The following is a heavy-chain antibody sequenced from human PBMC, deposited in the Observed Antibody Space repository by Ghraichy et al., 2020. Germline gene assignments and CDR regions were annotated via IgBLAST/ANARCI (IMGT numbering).Heavy chain of an antibody. V-gene: IGHV3-48*02. Sequence: GGSLRLSCVGSGFTFSAYSMNWVRQSPGKGLEWVSYITSSSRTTSYADSVKGRFTISRDNAHNSLYLQMNSLRDEDTAVYYCARGSKVLRFFFYDGMDVWGQVTTVTVSS. D-gene: IGHD2-8*01. CDR2: ITSSSRTT. J-gene: IGHJ6*02. CDR3: ARGSKVLRFFFYDGMDV. CDR1: GFTFSAYS.